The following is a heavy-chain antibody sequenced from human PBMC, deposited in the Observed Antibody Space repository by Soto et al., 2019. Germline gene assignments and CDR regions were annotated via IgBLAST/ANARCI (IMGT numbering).Heavy chain of an antibody. Sequence: QLQESGPGLVKPSETLSLTCTVSGGSISSIDYYWAWIRQPPGKGLEWIGSIYYSGSTYYNPSLKSRVTISVDTSKTQFSLMLTSVIAADTAVYYCARHRSFSSGWYVDYWGQGTPVIVSS. CDR1: GGSISSIDYY. D-gene: IGHD6-19*01. CDR3: ARHRSFSSGWYVDY. V-gene: IGHV4-39*01. J-gene: IGHJ4*02. CDR2: IYYSGST.